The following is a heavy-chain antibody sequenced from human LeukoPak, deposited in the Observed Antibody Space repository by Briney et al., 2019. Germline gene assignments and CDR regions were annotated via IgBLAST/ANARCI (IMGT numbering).Heavy chain of an antibody. CDR2: MNPNIGNT. CDR1: GYTFTSYD. Sequence: ASVKVSCKASGYTFTSYDINWVRQATGQGLEWMGWMNPNIGNTGYAQKFQGRVTMTRNTSISTAYMELSSLRSEDTAVYYWAGWPVASDAFEIWGQGTMVTVSS. V-gene: IGHV1-8*01. CDR3: AGWPVASDAFEI. J-gene: IGHJ3*02.